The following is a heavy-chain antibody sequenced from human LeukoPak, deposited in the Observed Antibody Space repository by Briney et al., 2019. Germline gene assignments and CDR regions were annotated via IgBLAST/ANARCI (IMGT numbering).Heavy chain of an antibody. CDR2: IYHSGST. CDR3: AREWNSGNAFDI. D-gene: IGHD1-7*01. Sequence: PSETLSLTCTVSGYSISSGYYWGWIRQPPGKGLEWIGSIYHSGSTYYNPSLKSRVTISVDTSKNQFSLKLSSVTAADTAVYYCAREWNSGNAFDIWGQGQWSPSLQ. V-gene: IGHV4-38-2*02. J-gene: IGHJ3*02. CDR1: GYSISSGYY.